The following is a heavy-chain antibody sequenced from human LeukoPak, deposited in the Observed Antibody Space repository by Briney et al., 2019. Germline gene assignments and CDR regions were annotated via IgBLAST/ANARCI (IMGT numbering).Heavy chain of an antibody. D-gene: IGHD5-18*01. CDR3: ARVQYSYGAYYFDY. Sequence: SETLSLTCAVSGGSISSTNWWSWVRQPPGKGLEWIGEIYRSGTTNYKPSLKSRVTISLDKSRNHFSLKLTSVTAADSAVYYCARVQYSYGAYYFDYWGQGTLVTVSS. V-gene: IGHV4-4*02. CDR2: IYRSGTT. CDR1: GGSISSTNW. J-gene: IGHJ4*02.